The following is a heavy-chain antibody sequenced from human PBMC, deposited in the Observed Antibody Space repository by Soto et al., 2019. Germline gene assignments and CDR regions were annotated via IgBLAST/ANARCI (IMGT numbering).Heavy chain of an antibody. V-gene: IGHV1-58*01. CDR2: IVVGSGNT. D-gene: IGHD6-13*01. Sequence: QMQLVQSGPEVKKPGTSVKVSCKASGFTFTSSAVQWVRQARGQRLEWIGWIVVGSGNTNYAQKFQERVTITRDMSTSTAYMELSSLRSEDTAVYYCAAEPPNRSSWYYYGMDVWGQGTKVTVSS. J-gene: IGHJ6*02. CDR1: GFTFTSSA. CDR3: AAEPPNRSSWYYYGMDV.